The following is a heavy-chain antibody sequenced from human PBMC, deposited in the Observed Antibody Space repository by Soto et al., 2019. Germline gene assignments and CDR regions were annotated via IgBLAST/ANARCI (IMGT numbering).Heavy chain of an antibody. CDR1: GYTFTSYD. Sequence: QVQLVQSGAEVKKPGASVKVSCKASGYTFTSYDINWVRQATGPGLEWMGWMNPNSGNTGYAQKFQGRVTMARNTSISTAYMELSSLRSEDTAVYYCAREGGLGYCSSTSCHDYWYFDLWGRGTLVTVSS. CDR3: AREGGLGYCSSTSCHDYWYFDL. J-gene: IGHJ2*01. CDR2: MNPNSGNT. V-gene: IGHV1-8*01. D-gene: IGHD2-2*01.